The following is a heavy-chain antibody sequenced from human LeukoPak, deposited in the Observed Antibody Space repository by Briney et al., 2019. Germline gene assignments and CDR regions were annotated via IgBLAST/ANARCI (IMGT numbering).Heavy chain of an antibody. D-gene: IGHD3-3*01. CDR1: RFTFSTYG. CDR3: ARPREWFYFYGMDV. CDR2: ISGSGGST. Sequence: PGGSLRLSCAASRFTFSTYGMSWVRQAPGKGLEWVSSISGSGGSTNYADSVKGRFTISRDNPKNTLYLQMNSLRVEDTAVYYCARPREWFYFYGMDVWGQGTTVTVSS. V-gene: IGHV3-23*01. J-gene: IGHJ6*02.